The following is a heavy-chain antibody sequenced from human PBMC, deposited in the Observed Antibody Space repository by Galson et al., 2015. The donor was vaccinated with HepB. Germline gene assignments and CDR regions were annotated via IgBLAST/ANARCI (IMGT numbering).Heavy chain of an antibody. J-gene: IGHJ2*01. V-gene: IGHV3-74*01. CDR2: INSDGSDT. CDR1: GFPFSNYW. CDR3: ARDAPGWFFDF. Sequence: SLRLSCAASGFPFSNYWMSWVRQVPGMGLLWVSRINSDGSDTRYVDSVKGRFTISRDNAKNTLYLQLNSLRGEDTAVYYCARDAPGWFFDFWGRGILVTVSS.